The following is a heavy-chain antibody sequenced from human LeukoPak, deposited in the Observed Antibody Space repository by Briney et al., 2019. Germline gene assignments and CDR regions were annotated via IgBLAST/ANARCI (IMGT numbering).Heavy chain of an antibody. CDR3: ARDLSNYYGMDV. CDR1: AFTFSSYW. Sequence: GGSLRLSYAAAAFTFSSYWMRSVRQPPGKGLVWVSRINSDGSSTSYADSVKGRFTISRDNAKNTLYVQMKRLRAEDTAVYYCARDLSNYYGMDVWGQGTTVTVSS. CDR2: INSDGSST. D-gene: IGHD4-11*01. V-gene: IGHV3-74*01. J-gene: IGHJ6*02.